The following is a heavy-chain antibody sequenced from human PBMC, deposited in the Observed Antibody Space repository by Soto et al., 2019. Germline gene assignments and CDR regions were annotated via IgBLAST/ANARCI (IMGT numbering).Heavy chain of an antibody. CDR1: GYTFTSYA. Sequence: QVQLVQSGAEEKKPGASVKVSCKASGYTFTSYAMHWVRQAPGQRLEWMGWINAGNGNTKYSQEFQGRVTITRDTAASTAYMELSSLRSEATAVYYCATSGWYFAFDIWGQGTMVTVSS. CDR3: ATSGWYFAFDI. V-gene: IGHV1-3*05. CDR2: INAGNGNT. D-gene: IGHD6-19*01. J-gene: IGHJ3*02.